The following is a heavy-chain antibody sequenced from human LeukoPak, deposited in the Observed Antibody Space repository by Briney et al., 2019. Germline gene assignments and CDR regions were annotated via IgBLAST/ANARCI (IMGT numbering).Heavy chain of an antibody. J-gene: IGHJ3*02. V-gene: IGHV3-23*01. CDR2: ISGSGGST. Sequence: GGSLRLSCAASGFTFSSYAMSWVRQAPGKGLKWVSAISGSGGSTYYADSVKGRFTISRDNSKNTLYLQMNSLRAEDTAVYYCAKGPTAHDAFDIWGQGTMVTVSS. CDR1: GFTFSSYA. D-gene: IGHD4-17*01. CDR3: AKGPTAHDAFDI.